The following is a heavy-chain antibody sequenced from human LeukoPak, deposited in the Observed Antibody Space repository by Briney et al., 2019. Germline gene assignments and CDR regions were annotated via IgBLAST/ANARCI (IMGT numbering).Heavy chain of an antibody. CDR1: GGSFSGYY. V-gene: IGHV4-34*01. CDR3: ARRNYYDSSGYD. Sequence: KPSETLSLTCAVYGGSFSGYYWSWIRRPPGKGLEWIGEINHSGSANYNPSLKSRVTISVDTSKNQFSLKLSSVTAADTAVYYCARRNYYDSSGYDWGQGTLVTVSS. D-gene: IGHD3-22*01. CDR2: INHSGSA. J-gene: IGHJ4*02.